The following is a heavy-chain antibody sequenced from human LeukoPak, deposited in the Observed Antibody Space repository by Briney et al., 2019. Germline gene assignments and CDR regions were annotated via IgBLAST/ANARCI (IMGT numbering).Heavy chain of an antibody. Sequence: PSETLSLTCTVSGGSISSYYWSWIRQPPGKGLEWIGYIYYSGSTNYNPSLKSRVTISVDTSKNQFSLKLSSVTAADTAVYYCARDFGIAAAGNAFDIWGQGTMVTVSS. D-gene: IGHD6-13*01. CDR3: ARDFGIAAAGNAFDI. J-gene: IGHJ3*02. CDR2: IYYSGST. CDR1: GGSISSYY. V-gene: IGHV4-59*01.